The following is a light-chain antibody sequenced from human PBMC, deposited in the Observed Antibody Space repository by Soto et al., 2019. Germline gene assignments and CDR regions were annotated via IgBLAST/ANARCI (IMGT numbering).Light chain of an antibody. CDR3: QQYSSSSYT. CDR1: QSISSSY. Sequence: EIVLTQSPGTLSLSPGERATLSCRASQSISSSYLAWYQQKPGQAPRLLIYAASSRDTGIPDRFSGSGSGTDFTLTISRLEPEDFAVYYCQQYSSSSYTFGQGTQLEIK. V-gene: IGKV3-20*01. J-gene: IGKJ2*01. CDR2: AAS.